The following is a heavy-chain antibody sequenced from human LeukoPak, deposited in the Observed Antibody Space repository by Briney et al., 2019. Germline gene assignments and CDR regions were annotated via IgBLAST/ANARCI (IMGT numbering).Heavy chain of an antibody. Sequence: ASVKVSCKASGYTFTSYVISWVRQAPGQGLEWMGWISAYNGNTNYAQKLQGRVTMTTDTSTSTAYMELRSLRSDDTAVYYCARSRTRGGSYGRFDYWGQGTLVTVSS. V-gene: IGHV1-18*01. J-gene: IGHJ4*02. CDR3: ARSRTRGGSYGRFDY. CDR1: GYTFTSYV. D-gene: IGHD5-18*01. CDR2: ISAYNGNT.